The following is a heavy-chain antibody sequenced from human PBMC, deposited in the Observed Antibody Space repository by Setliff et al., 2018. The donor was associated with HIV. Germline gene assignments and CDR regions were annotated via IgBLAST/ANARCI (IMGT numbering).Heavy chain of an antibody. Sequence: SETLSLTCTVSGGSISSHYWSWIRQPPGKGLEWIGSIYYSGSTNCNPSLKSRVTISVDTSKEQFSLKLSSVTAADTAVYYCARERLSRLGFDYWGQGTLVTVSS. CDR3: ARERLSRLGFDY. V-gene: IGHV4-59*11. D-gene: IGHD1-1*01. CDR1: GGSISSHY. CDR2: IYYSGST. J-gene: IGHJ4*02.